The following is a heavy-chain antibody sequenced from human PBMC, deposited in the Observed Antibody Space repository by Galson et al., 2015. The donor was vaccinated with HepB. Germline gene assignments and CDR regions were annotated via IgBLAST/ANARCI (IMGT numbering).Heavy chain of an antibody. V-gene: IGHV4-30-4*08. CDR2: IYYSGST. J-gene: IGHJ5*02. CDR1: GFTFSRCA. CDR3: ARGSSWPDPFDP. D-gene: IGHD6-13*01. Sequence: LRLSCAASGFTFSRCAMTWVRQPPGKGLEWIGYIYYSGSTYYNPSLKSRVTISVDTSKNQFSLKLSSVTAADTAVYYCARGSSWPDPFDPWGQGTLVTVSS.